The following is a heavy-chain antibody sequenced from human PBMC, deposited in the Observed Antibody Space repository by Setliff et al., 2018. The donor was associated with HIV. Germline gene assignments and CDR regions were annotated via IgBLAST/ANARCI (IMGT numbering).Heavy chain of an antibody. J-gene: IGHJ6*02. D-gene: IGHD6-19*01. V-gene: IGHV1-69*05. Sequence: ASVKVSCKASGGTFSSYGISWVRQAPGQGLEWMGAIIPMFGTGFYAQKFQGRVTITTDESRTTSYMELSSLRFEDTAVYFCARVAHSSSYHCYGMDVWGQGTTVTVSS. CDR1: GGTFSSYG. CDR3: ARVAHSSSYHCYGMDV. CDR2: IIPMFGTG.